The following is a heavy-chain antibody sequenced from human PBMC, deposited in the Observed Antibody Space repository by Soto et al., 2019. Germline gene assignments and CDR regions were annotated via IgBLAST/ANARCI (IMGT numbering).Heavy chain of an antibody. CDR2: ISAYNGNT. V-gene: IGHV1-18*01. D-gene: IGHD1-7*01. CDR1: GYTFASYG. J-gene: IGHJ4*02. CDR3: ARDAGVSGELYY. Sequence: GPGVKKPGASVKVSCKASGYTFASYGISWGRQAPGQGLEWMGWISAYNGNTNYAQKLQGRVTMTTDTSTRTAYMELRSLRSDDTAVYYCARDAGVSGELYYWGQGTLVTVSS.